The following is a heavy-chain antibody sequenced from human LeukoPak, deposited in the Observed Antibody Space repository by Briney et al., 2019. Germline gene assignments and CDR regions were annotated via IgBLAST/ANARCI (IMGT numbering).Heavy chain of an antibody. CDR1: GYTFTGYY. Sequence: VSVKVSCKASGYTFTGYYMHWVRQAPGQGLEWMGWINPNSGGTNYAQKFQGRVTMTRDTSISTAYVELSRLRSDDTAVYYCARTNYGDYWFDPWGQGTLVTVSS. CDR3: ARTNYGDYWFDP. J-gene: IGHJ5*02. V-gene: IGHV1-2*02. D-gene: IGHD4-17*01. CDR2: INPNSGGT.